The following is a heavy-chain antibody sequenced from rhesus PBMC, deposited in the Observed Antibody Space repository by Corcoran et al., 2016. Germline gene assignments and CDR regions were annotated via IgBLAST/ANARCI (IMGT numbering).Heavy chain of an antibody. J-gene: IGHJ4*01. V-gene: IGHV4-76*01. Sequence: QVQLQESGPGVVKPSETLSLTCAVSGGSISSGYDWSWIRQPPGKGLELIGYIYGSSGSTNYNPSLKNRVTMSKDASKNQFSLKLSSVTAADTAVYYCARRRIYFDYWGQGVLVTVSS. CDR3: ARRRIYFDY. D-gene: IGHD3-9*01. CDR2: IYGSSGST. CDR1: GGSISSGYD.